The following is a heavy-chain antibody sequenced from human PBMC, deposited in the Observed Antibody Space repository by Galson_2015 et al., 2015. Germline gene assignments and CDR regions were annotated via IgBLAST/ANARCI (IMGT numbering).Heavy chain of an antibody. Sequence: TLSLTCTVSGGSFSSGNYSWSWIRQHPGKGLEWIAYIYYSGSTYYNPSLKSRLTISIDTSKNQFSLKLSSVTAADTAVYYCARGVGYDSSGSYPYWYFDLWGRGTLVPVSS. CDR1: GGSFSSGNYS. D-gene: IGHD3-22*01. CDR2: IYYSGST. V-gene: IGHV4-31*03. CDR3: ARGVGYDSSGSYPYWYFDL. J-gene: IGHJ2*01.